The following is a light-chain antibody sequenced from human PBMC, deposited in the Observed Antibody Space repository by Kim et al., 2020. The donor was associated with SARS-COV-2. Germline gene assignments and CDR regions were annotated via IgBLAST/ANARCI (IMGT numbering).Light chain of an antibody. V-gene: IGKV3-20*01. Sequence: EIVLTQSPGTLSLSPGERATLSCRASQSISSSFLAWYQQKPGQAPRLLIYGATSRATGIPDRFSGSGSGTDFTLTISGLEPEDFALYYCQQFGSSSQTFGQGTKVDIK. CDR3: QQFGSSSQT. CDR2: GAT. CDR1: QSISSSF. J-gene: IGKJ1*01.